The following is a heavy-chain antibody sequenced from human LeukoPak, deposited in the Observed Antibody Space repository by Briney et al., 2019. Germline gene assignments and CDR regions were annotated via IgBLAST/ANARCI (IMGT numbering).Heavy chain of an antibody. CDR1: GLSVIDE. CDR2: INADATTK. J-gene: IGHJ4*02. D-gene: IGHD2-8*02. Sequence: GGSLRLSCVGSGLSVIDEMNWVRQAPGKGLEWVSHINADATTKTYADSVKGRFTISRDNSKNTLYLQMNSLRAEDTAVYYCARDTGWPQSPFDYWGQGTLVTVSS. V-gene: IGHV3-48*03. CDR3: ARDTGWPQSPFDY.